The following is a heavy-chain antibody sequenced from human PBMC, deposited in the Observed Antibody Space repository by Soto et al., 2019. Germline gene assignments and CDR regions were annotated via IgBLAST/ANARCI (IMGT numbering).Heavy chain of an antibody. CDR1: GFTFSNYA. CDR2: ISYDGSNK. CDR3: ARDLSRGITMIALEIHY. J-gene: IGHJ4*02. V-gene: IGHV3-30-3*01. D-gene: IGHD3-22*01. Sequence: QVQLVESGGGVVQPGRSLRLSCAASGFTFSNYAMHWVRQAPGQGLELVAIISYDGSNKYYAESVKGRFTISRDNPRNTVHLQMSSLRVEDTAVYYCARDLSRGITMIALEIHYWGQGTRVTVAS.